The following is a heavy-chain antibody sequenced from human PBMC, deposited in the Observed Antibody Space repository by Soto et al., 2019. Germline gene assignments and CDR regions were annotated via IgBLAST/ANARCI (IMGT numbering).Heavy chain of an antibody. V-gene: IGHV4-34*01. J-gene: IGHJ4*02. Sequence: SETLSLTCAVYGGSFSGYYWSWIRQPPGKGLEWIGEINHSGSTNYNPSLKSRVTISVDTSKNQFSLKLSSVTAADTAVYYCAIASNMVRGVRYFDYWGQGTLVTVSS. CDR3: AIASNMVRGVRYFDY. D-gene: IGHD3-10*01. CDR2: INHSGST. CDR1: GGSFSGYY.